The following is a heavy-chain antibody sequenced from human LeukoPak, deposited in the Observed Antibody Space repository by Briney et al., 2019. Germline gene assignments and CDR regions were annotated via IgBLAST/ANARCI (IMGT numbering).Heavy chain of an antibody. CDR3: ARGPYRNSFDY. D-gene: IGHD4-11*01. CDR1: GGSISNYY. V-gene: IGHV4-59*06. Sequence: SETLSLTCTVSGGSISNYYWNWIRQPPGKGLEWIGYIYYSGSTYYNPSLRSRVTMSVDTSKNQFSLKLSSVTAADTAVYYCARGPYRNSFDYWGQGTLVTVSS. CDR2: IYYSGST. J-gene: IGHJ4*02.